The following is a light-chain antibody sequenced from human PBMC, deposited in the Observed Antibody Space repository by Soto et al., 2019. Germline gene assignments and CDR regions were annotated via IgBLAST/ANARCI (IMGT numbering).Light chain of an antibody. CDR1: QSVSSN. J-gene: IGKJ1*01. Sequence: EIVMTQSPATLSVSPGERATLSCRASQSVSSNLAWYQQKPDQAPRLLIHGASTRATGIPARFSGSGSGTEFTLTISSLQSEDFAVYYCQQYYNSWTFGQGTKVDVK. CDR2: GAS. CDR3: QQYYNSWT. V-gene: IGKV3-15*01.